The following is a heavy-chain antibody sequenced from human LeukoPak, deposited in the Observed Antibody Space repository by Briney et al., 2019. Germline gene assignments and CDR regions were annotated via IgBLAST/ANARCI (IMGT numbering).Heavy chain of an antibody. CDR3: ARGRRSGYRSYYYIDV. D-gene: IGHD5-12*01. Sequence: GASVKVSCKASGYTFTDYYIHWVRQAPGQGLEWMGWINPKSGDTNYEQKFQGRVTMTRDTSVSTAYMELSSLRSEDTAVYYCARGRRSGYRSYYYIDVWGKGTTVTISS. CDR1: GYTFTDYY. CDR2: INPKSGDT. V-gene: IGHV1-2*02. J-gene: IGHJ6*03.